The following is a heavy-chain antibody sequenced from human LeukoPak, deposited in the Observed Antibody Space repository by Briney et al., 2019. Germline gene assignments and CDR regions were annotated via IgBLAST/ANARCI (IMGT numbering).Heavy chain of an antibody. D-gene: IGHD1-1*01. V-gene: IGHV4-59*01. CDR2: IYYSGTT. Sequence: SETLSLTCTVSGGSISSYYWSWIRQPPGKGLDCIGYIYYSGTTNYNPSPTSRVTITLDTSKNQFSLKLTSGTAADTAVYYCARVSWFPGTSYYYMDVWGKGTTVTVSS. CDR3: ARVSWFPGTSYYYMDV. J-gene: IGHJ6*03. CDR1: GGSISSYY.